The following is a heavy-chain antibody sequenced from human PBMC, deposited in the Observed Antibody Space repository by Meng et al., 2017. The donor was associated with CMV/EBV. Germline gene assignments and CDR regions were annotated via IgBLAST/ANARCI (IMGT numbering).Heavy chain of an antibody. Sequence: GGSLRLSCAASGFTFSSYAMSWVRQAPGKGLEWVSVIYSGGSSTYYADSVKGRFTISRDNSKNTLYLQMNSLRAEDTAVYYCAKNEGYCSSTSCRRYFDYWGQGTLVTVSS. CDR2: IYSGGSST. D-gene: IGHD2-2*01. CDR3: AKNEGYCSSTSCRRYFDY. J-gene: IGHJ4*02. V-gene: IGHV3-23*03. CDR1: GFTFSSYA.